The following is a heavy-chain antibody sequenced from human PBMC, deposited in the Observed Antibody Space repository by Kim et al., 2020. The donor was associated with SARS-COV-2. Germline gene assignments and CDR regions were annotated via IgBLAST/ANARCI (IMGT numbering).Heavy chain of an antibody. D-gene: IGHD2-15*01. J-gene: IGHJ4*02. V-gene: IGHV4-34*01. CDR1: GGSFSGYY. CDR3: ARAPVMGIVVVVAAPFDY. CDR2: INHSGST. Sequence: SETLSLTCAVYGGSFSGYYWSWIRQPPGKGLEWIGEINHSGSTNYNPSLKSRVTISVDTSKNQFSLKLSSVTAADTAVYYCARAPVMGIVVVVAAPFDYWGQGTLVTVSS.